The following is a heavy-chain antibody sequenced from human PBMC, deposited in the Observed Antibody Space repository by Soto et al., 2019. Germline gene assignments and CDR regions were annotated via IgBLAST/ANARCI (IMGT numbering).Heavy chain of an antibody. CDR3: AGQVVPTYHYYFDS. D-gene: IGHD2-21*01. J-gene: IGHJ4*02. Sequence: GGSLRLSCAASGFTFSNYNMNWVRQAPGKGLEWVSYVSSGSGTIYYADSVRGRFTISRDNAKNSLYLQMNSLRDEDTAVYYCAGQVVPTYHYYFDSWGQGTLVTVSS. CDR1: GFTFSNYN. V-gene: IGHV3-48*02. CDR2: VSSGSGTI.